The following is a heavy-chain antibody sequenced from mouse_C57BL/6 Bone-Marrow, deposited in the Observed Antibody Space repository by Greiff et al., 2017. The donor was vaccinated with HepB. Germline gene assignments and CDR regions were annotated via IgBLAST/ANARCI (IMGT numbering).Heavy chain of an antibody. J-gene: IGHJ3*01. D-gene: IGHD2-4*01. CDR1: GYTFTSYW. CDR3: ARYDYDSAWFAY. Sequence: QVQLQHPGAELVKPGASVKLSCKASGYTFTSYWMHWVKQRPGQGLEWIGMIHPNSGSTNYNEKFKSKATLTVDKSSSTAYMQLSSLTSEDSAVYYCARYDYDSAWFAYWGQGTLVTVSA. CDR2: IHPNSGST. V-gene: IGHV1-64*01.